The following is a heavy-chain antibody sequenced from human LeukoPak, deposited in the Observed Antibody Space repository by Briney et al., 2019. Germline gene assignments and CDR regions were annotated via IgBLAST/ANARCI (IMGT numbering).Heavy chain of an antibody. D-gene: IGHD3-9*01. CDR2: INHSGST. V-gene: IGHV4-34*01. CDR3: ARGPNYILTGYYKGGPYYYYGMDV. CDR1: GGSFSGYH. J-gene: IGHJ6*04. Sequence: PSETLSLTCAVYGGSFSGYHWSWIRQPPGKGLEWIGEINHSGSTNYNPSLKSRVTISVDTSKNQFSLKLSSVTAADTAVYYCARGPNYILTGYYKGGPYYYYGMDVWGRGTTVTVSS.